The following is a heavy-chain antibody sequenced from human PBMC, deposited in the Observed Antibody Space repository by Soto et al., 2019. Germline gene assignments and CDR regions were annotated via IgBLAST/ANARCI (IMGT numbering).Heavy chain of an antibody. CDR3: ARDWPNSKGRDYYYYGMDV. V-gene: IGHV3-11*06. CDR1: GFTFSDYY. D-gene: IGHD4-4*01. J-gene: IGHJ6*02. CDR2: ISSSSSNT. Sequence: RLSCAASGFTFSDYYMSWIRQAPGKGLEWVSYISSSSSNTNYADSVKGRFTISRDNAKNSLYLQMDSLRAEDTAVYYCARDWPNSKGRDYYYYGMDVWGQGTTVTVSS.